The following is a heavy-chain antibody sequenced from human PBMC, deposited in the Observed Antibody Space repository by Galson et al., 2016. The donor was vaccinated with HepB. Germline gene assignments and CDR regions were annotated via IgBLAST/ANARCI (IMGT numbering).Heavy chain of an antibody. V-gene: IGHV4-39*07. CDR3: ARDRSSGSGSFGY. CDR2: LYYSGST. Sequence: ETLSLTCTVSGGSISSSSYFWGWIRQPPGKGLEWIGNLYYSGSTYYSPSLKSRVTISVDTSKNQFSLKLSSVTAADTAVYFCARDRSSGSGSFGYWGQGTLVTVSS. CDR1: GGSISSSSYF. D-gene: IGHD3-10*01. J-gene: IGHJ4*02.